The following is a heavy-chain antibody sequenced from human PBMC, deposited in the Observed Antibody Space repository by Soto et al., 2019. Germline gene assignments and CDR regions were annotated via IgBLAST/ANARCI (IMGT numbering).Heavy chain of an antibody. D-gene: IGHD3-10*01. CDR3: AKDRTYFYGSGSATIGLTV. CDR2: ISGSGGST. Sequence: PGGSLRLSCAASGFTFSNYAMSWVRQAPGKGLEWVSGISGSGGSTYYADSVKGRFSISRDNSKNTLYLQMNRLRAEDTAIYYCAKDRTYFYGSGSATIGLTVWGKGTTVTVSS. J-gene: IGHJ6*04. V-gene: IGHV3-23*01. CDR1: GFTFSNYA.